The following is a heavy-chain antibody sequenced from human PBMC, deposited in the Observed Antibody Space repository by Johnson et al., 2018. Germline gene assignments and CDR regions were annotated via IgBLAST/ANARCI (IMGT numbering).Heavy chain of an antibody. D-gene: IGHD4-17*01. Sequence: VQLVQSGGGLAQPGRSLRLSCTASGFTFGDFAMSWFRQAPGKGLECVGFIRSKAYGGTTEYAASVEGRFTISRDDSKSITYLQMNSLTLEDAALYYCTRLRTDYGDSVGYYMDVWGKGTTVTVSS. J-gene: IGHJ6*03. CDR1: GFTFGDFA. V-gene: IGHV3-49*03. CDR2: IRSKAYGGTT. CDR3: TRLRTDYGDSVGYYMDV.